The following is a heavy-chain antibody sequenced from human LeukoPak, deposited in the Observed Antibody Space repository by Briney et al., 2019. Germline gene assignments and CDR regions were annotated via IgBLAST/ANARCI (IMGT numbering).Heavy chain of an antibody. CDR3: AREHKDYDGDGYYYGY. CDR1: GRFISHYY. CDR2: IYAGENT. D-gene: IGHD2-21*02. Sequence: PSETLSLTCTVSGRFISHYYWSWLRQPAGKGLEWVGRIYAGENTDHNPSLKSRVTMSVDSSKNQFSLRLRSVTAADTAVYYCAREHKDYDGDGYYYGYWGQGTLVTVSS. V-gene: IGHV4-4*07. J-gene: IGHJ4*02.